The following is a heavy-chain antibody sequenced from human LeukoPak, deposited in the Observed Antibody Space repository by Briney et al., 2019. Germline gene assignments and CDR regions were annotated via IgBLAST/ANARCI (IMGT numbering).Heavy chain of an antibody. CDR1: GFTFRINA. J-gene: IGHJ4*02. CDR2: ITSTSVST. V-gene: IGHV3-21*01. Sequence: GGALRLSCAASGFTFRINAMNWVRQAPGKGLEWVSSITSTSVSTYYADSVKGRFTISRDNAKNSLYLQMNSLRAEDTAVYYCARTYYDILTGYNPYFDYWGQGTLVTVSS. CDR3: ARTYYDILTGYNPYFDY. D-gene: IGHD3-9*01.